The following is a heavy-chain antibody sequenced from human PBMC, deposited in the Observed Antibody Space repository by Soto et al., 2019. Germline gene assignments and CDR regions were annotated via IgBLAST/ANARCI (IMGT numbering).Heavy chain of an antibody. J-gene: IGHJ6*02. D-gene: IGHD6-19*01. V-gene: IGHV3-23*01. CDR2: ISGSGGST. CDR1: GFSFSSYA. CDR3: ANDTVAGLNRPYYGIDV. Sequence: CVSLRLSWAACGFSFSSYAMNWVRQAPGKGLEWVSAISGSGGSTYYAESVNGRFTISRGNSKNTLYRQMNTLRAEDTDVYYCANDTVAGLNRPYYGIDVWRQATTVTV.